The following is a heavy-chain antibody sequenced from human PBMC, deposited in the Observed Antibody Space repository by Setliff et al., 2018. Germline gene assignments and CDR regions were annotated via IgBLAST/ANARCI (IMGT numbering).Heavy chain of an antibody. D-gene: IGHD6-13*01. CDR2: ISGRSRRI. J-gene: IGHJ5*02. V-gene: IGHV3-21*01. CDR3: STRTVAARSLDT. CDR1: GFMFSSYS. Sequence: GGSLRLSCAASGFMFSSYSMNWVRQAPGKGLEWLSSISGRSRRIYYAGSVRGRFIISRDNAKNSLYLQLTSLRAEDTAVYYCSTRTVAARSLDTWGQGTLVTVSS.